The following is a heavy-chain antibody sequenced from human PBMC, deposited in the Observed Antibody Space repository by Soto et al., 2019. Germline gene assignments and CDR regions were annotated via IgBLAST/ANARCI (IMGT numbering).Heavy chain of an antibody. Sequence: EVQLVESGGGLVQPGGSLKLSCAASGFTFSGPTIHWVRQTSGKGLEWVGRIPSKTNTYATAYAASVKGRFTISRDDSKNTAYLQMNSLKTEDTAVYYCTRQHLDVPVASAIDYWGQGTLVTVSS. CDR2: IPSKTNTYAT. CDR1: GFTFSGPT. J-gene: IGHJ4*02. D-gene: IGHD6-19*01. CDR3: TRQHLDVPVASAIDY. V-gene: IGHV3-73*02.